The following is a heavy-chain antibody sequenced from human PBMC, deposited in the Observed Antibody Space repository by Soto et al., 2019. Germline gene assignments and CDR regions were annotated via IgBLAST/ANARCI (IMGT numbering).Heavy chain of an antibody. D-gene: IGHD3-10*01. CDR1: GGTFSSYA. Sequence: SVKVSCKASGGTFSSYAISWVRQAPGQGLARMGGIIPIFGTANYAQKFQGRVTITADESTGTAYMELSSLRSEDTAVYYCARGAGMNYYGSGSYDGAFDIWGQGTMVTVSS. CDR3: ARGAGMNYYGSGSYDGAFDI. CDR2: IIPIFGTA. J-gene: IGHJ3*02. V-gene: IGHV1-69*13.